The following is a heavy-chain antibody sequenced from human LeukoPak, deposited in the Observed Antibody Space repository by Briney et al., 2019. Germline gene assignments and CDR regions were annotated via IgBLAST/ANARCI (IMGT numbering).Heavy chain of an antibody. J-gene: IGHJ4*02. CDR3: ARGGSGSYYMFDFDY. V-gene: IGHV3-66*01. CDR2: IYSGGST. CDR1: GFTVSSSY. D-gene: IGHD3-10*01. Sequence: GGSLRLSCAASGFTVSSSYMSWVRQAPGKGLEWVSVIYSGGSTYYSDSVKGRFTISRDNSKNTLYLQMNSLRAEDTAVYYCARGGSGSYYMFDFDYWGQGTLVTVSS.